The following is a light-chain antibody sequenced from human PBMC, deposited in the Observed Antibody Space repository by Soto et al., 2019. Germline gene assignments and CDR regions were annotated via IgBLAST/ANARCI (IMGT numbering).Light chain of an antibody. J-gene: IGKJ2*01. CDR3: HQYYTWPYT. Sequence: DIQMTQSPSTLSTSVGDRVTITCRASQSVGGWLAWYQQRPGKAPNLLIYEASTLETGVPSRFGGSGSGTDFTLTISSLQPEDFAPDYCHQYYTWPYTFGQVTKLEIK. CDR1: QSVGGW. CDR2: EAS. V-gene: IGKV1-5*01.